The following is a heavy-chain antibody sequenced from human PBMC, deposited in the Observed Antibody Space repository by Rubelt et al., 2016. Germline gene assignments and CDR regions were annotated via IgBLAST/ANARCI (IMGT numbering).Heavy chain of an antibody. CDR2: ISAYNGNT. CDR3: ARCRRAGGAVAGTWDY. V-gene: IGHV1-18*01. D-gene: IGHD6-19*01. J-gene: IGHJ4*02. Sequence: QVQLVQSGAEVKKPGASVKVSCKASGYTFTSYGISWVRQAPGQGLEWMGWISAYNGNTNYAQKLHGRGTMTTDPSTSTAYMELRSLRSDDPAVYYCARCRRAGGAVAGTWDYWGQGTLVTVSS. CDR1: GYTFTSYG.